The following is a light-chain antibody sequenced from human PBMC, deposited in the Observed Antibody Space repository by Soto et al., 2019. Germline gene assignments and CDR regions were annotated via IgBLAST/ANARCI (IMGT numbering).Light chain of an antibody. Sequence: DIQMTQSPSSLSASVGDRVPITCRASQNIGKYLNWYKQKPGKAPKLLTYGVSNLQSAVPSRFSGTVSGTDFTLPISSLQPEYFATYYCQPGYNSPSTLGPGTKVDIE. V-gene: IGKV1-39*01. CDR3: QPGYNSPST. CDR1: QNIGKY. J-gene: IGKJ3*01. CDR2: GVS.